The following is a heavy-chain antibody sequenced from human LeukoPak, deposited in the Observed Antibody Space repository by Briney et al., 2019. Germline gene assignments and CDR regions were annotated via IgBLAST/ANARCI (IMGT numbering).Heavy chain of an antibody. CDR2: ISAYNGNT. J-gene: IGHJ4*02. V-gene: IGHV1-18*01. Sequence: ASVKVSCKASGYTFTSYGISWVRQALGQGLEWMGWISAYNGNTNYAQKLQGRVTMTTDTSTSTAYMELRSLRSDDTAVYYCARDTTGYSSSWYDYWGQGTLVTVSS. CDR3: ARDTTGYSSSWYDY. D-gene: IGHD6-13*01. CDR1: GYTFTSYG.